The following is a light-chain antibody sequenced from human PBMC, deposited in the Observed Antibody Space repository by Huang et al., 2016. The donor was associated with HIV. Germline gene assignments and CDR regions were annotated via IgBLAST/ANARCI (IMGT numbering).Light chain of an antibody. CDR2: LGS. Sequence: IVMTPSPIVLAAGHGAPASISCTFSESRIHNTGYTCLEWYVQRPGQSPQLLMYLGSNRASGVPERFSSSGSDTEFTLRISGVEAEDVGVYFCMQGLRIPRTFGQGTKLEI. V-gene: IGKV2-28*01. CDR1: ESRIHNTGYTC. CDR3: MQGLRIPRT. J-gene: IGKJ2*01.